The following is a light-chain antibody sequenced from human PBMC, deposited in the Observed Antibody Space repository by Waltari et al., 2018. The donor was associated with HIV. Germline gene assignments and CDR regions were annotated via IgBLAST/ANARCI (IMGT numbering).Light chain of an antibody. CDR3: NSYTNNNVI. CDR1: SSDVGDYNY. CDR2: EVS. Sequence: QSALTQPASVSGSPGQSITISCTGTSSDVGDYNYVSWYQQHPGKAPKLMIYEVSNRPSGISNRFSGSKSGNTASLTISGLQADDEADYYCNSYTNNNVIFGGGTKLTVL. J-gene: IGLJ2*01. V-gene: IGLV2-14*01.